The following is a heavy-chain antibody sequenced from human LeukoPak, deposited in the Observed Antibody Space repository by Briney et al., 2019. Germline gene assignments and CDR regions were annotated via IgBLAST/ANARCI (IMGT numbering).Heavy chain of an antibody. CDR3: ARGGESRAVAVTGIGY. CDR1: GFTFSTYW. J-gene: IGHJ4*02. V-gene: IGHV3-74*01. D-gene: IGHD6-19*01. CDR2: INTDGSST. Sequence: GGSLRLSCAASGFTFSTYWMHWVRQAPGKGLVRVSRINTDGSSTSYADSVKGRFTISRDNAKNTLYLQMNSLRAEDTAVYYCARGGESRAVAVTGIGYWGQGTLVTVSS.